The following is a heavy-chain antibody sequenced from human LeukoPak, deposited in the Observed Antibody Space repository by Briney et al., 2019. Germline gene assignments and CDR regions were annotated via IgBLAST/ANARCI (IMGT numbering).Heavy chain of an antibody. V-gene: IGHV1-2*02. J-gene: IGHJ4*02. CDR2: INPKSGST. CDR1: GYTFSDYY. Sequence: GASVKVSCKASGYTFSDYYMHWVRRAPGQGLEWMGWINPKSGSTNYAEKFQGRVTMTRDTSISTGYMELSGLRSDDTAVYYCARSFTVTTAYFDYWGQGTLVTVSS. CDR3: ARSFTVTTAYFDY. D-gene: IGHD4-17*01.